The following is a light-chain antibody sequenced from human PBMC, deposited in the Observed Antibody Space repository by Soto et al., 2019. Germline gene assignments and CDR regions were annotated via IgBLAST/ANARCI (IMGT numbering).Light chain of an antibody. CDR2: GAS. J-gene: IGKJ2*01. CDR1: QSLSSTY. Sequence: EIVLTQSPGTLSLSPGERATLSCRASQSLSSTYLAWYQQKVGQSPRLLIYGASSRATGIPDRFSGSGSGTDFTLTISRLEPEDFAVYSCQQSGTSPPYTFGHGTKRDI. CDR3: QQSGTSPPYT. V-gene: IGKV3-20*01.